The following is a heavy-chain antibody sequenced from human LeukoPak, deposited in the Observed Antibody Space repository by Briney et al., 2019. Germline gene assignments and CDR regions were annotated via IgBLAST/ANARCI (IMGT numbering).Heavy chain of an antibody. V-gene: IGHV1-69*06. D-gene: IGHD3-10*01. CDR2: IIPIFGTA. J-gene: IGHJ6*04. CDR3: ARDDGSGSYNVVYYGMDV. Sequence: GASVKVSCKASGGTFSSYAISWVRQAPGQGLEWMGGIIPIFGTANYAQKFQGRVTITADKSTSTAYMELSSLRSEDTAVYYCARDDGSGSYNVVYYGMDVWGKGTTVTVSS. CDR1: GGTFSSYA.